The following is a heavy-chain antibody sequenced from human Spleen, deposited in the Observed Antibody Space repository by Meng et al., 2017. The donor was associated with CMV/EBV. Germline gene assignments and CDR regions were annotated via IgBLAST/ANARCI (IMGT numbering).Heavy chain of an antibody. Sequence: GESLKISCAASGCTFDDYTMHWVRQAPGKGLEWVSLISWDGGSTYYADSVKGRFTISRDNSKNSLYLQMHSLRTEDTALYYCAKDISDYSDYPPWFDPWGQGTLVTVSS. CDR3: AKDISDYSDYPPWFDP. V-gene: IGHV3-43*01. J-gene: IGHJ5*02. CDR1: GCTFDDYT. CDR2: ISWDGGST. D-gene: IGHD4-11*01.